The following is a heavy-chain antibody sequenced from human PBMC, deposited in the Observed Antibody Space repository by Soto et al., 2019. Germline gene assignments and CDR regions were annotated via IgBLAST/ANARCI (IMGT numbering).Heavy chain of an antibody. CDR1: GYTFRNYA. D-gene: IGHD6-19*01. V-gene: IGHV1-3*01. Sequence: ASVKVSCKASGYTFRNYAIHWVRQAPGQRPEWMGWINAGNHNTKYSPKFQDRVTLTRDTSASTAYMELSSLTSEDTAVYFCASDGAVAGNINFDYWGQGTQVTVSS. CDR3: ASDGAVAGNINFDY. CDR2: INAGNHNT. J-gene: IGHJ4*02.